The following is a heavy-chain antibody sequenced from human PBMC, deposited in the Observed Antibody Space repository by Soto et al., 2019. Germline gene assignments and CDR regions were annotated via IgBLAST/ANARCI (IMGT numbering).Heavy chain of an antibody. D-gene: IGHD2-21*02. J-gene: IGHJ4*02. Sequence: GGSLSLSCAASGFSLSTNTMHWVRQVPGKGLEWVASISNDGRRKYYADFVKGRFTISRDTANNILYLEMNSLRAEDTSLYYCERVATAMTYDFWGQGTQVTVSS. CDR3: ERVATAMTYDF. CDR2: ISNDGRRK. V-gene: IGHV3-30*04. CDR1: GFSLSTNT.